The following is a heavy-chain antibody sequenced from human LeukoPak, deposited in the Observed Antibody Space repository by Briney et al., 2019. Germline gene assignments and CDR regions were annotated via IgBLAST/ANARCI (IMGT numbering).Heavy chain of an antibody. Sequence: SGGSLRLACAAFKFTLRAYYMRWIRQAPGKGLECISYMRNSDSAMYYADSVKGRFTISRDNSKNTLYLQMNSLRAEDTAVYYCAKCILTGYYKGYMDVWGKGTTVTISS. D-gene: IGHD3-9*01. V-gene: IGHV3-11*01. CDR2: MRNSDSAM. CDR1: KFTLRAYY. J-gene: IGHJ6*03. CDR3: AKCILTGYYKGYMDV.